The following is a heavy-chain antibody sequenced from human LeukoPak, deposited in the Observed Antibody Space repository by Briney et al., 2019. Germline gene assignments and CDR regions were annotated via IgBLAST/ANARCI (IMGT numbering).Heavy chain of an antibody. D-gene: IGHD6-19*01. V-gene: IGHV3-15*01. CDR2: TRSKTDGGTT. Sequence: GGSLRLSCAASGFTFSNAWMSWVRQAPGKGLEWIGRTRSKTDGGTTDYAAPVKDRFTISRDDSKNTLFLQINSLKTEDTAVYYCTTYVAVAGTRHFDSWGQGALVTVSS. J-gene: IGHJ4*02. CDR3: TTYVAVAGTRHFDS. CDR1: GFTFSNAW.